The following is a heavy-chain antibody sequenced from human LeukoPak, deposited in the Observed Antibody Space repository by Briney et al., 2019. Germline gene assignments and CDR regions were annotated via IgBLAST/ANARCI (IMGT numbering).Heavy chain of an antibody. CDR2: ISSSSSYI. V-gene: IGHV3-21*01. CDR1: GFTFSSYS. CDR3: ARDQRAYYDSSGSFDY. Sequence: GGSLRLSCAASGFTFSSYSMNWVRQAPGKGLEWVSSISSSSSYIYYADSVKGRFTISRDHAKNSLYLQMNSLRAEDTAVYYCARDQRAYYDSSGSFDYWGQGTLVTVSS. J-gene: IGHJ4*02. D-gene: IGHD3-22*01.